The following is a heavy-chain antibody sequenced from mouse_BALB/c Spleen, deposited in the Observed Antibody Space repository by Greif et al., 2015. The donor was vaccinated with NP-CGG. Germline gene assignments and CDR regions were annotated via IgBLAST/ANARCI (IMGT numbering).Heavy chain of an antibody. CDR1: GYTFTSYW. D-gene: IGHD1-2*01. CDR2: INPSNGRT. J-gene: IGHJ4*01. V-gene: IGHV1S81*02. CDR3: ARPITTRAMDY. Sequence: QVQLQQSGAELVKPGASVKLSCKASGYTFTSYWMHWVKQRPGQGLEWIGEINPSNGRTNYNEKFKSKATLTVDKSSSTAYMQLSSLTSEDSAVYYCARPITTRAMDYWGQGTSVTVSS.